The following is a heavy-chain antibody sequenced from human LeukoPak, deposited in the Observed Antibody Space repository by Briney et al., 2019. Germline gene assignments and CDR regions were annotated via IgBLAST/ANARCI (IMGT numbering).Heavy chain of an antibody. J-gene: IGHJ4*02. CDR2: INPDGNKK. CDR1: GFSFNAHS. CDR3: ARDLAYSRLDY. D-gene: IGHD5-18*01. V-gene: IGHV3-7*01. Sequence: GGSLRLSCAASGFSFNAHSMDWVRQAPGKGLEWVASINPDGNKKYSADSVKGRFTISRDNAENSLYLQMNSLRVEDAAFYYCARDLAYSRLDYWGQGMLVTVSS.